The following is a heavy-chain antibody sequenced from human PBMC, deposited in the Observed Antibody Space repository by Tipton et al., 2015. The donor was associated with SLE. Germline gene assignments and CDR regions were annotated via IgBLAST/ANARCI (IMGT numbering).Heavy chain of an antibody. D-gene: IGHD2-15*01. J-gene: IGHJ5*02. CDR2: ISRRGSDM. V-gene: IGHV3-11*01. CDR1: GFSVSDYY. CDR3: ARGDIVGASATIVPNWFDP. Sequence: SLRLSCAASGFSVSDYYMNWIRQAPGKGLEWVSYISRRGSDMSDSVKGRLTISRDSAKNSLFLEMNSLRAEDTAVYYCARGDIVGASATIVPNWFDPWGQGTLVTVSS.